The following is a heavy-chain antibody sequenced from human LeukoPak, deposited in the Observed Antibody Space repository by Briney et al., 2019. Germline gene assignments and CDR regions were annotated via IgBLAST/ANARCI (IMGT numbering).Heavy chain of an antibody. D-gene: IGHD3-3*01. Sequence: KSSETLSLTCAVSGDSISTSNSYWGWIRRPPGEGLEWVGSIYYSGNTYYNPSLKSRVTISVDTSKNQFSLKLTSVTAADTAVYYCARQTGVGLFILPGGQGTLVTVSS. CDR2: IYYSGNT. CDR3: ARQTGVGLFILP. J-gene: IGHJ4*02. V-gene: IGHV4-39*01. CDR1: GDSISTSNSY.